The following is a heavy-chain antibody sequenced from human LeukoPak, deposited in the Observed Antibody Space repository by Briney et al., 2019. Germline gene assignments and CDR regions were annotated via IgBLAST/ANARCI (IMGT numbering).Heavy chain of an antibody. CDR2: IRYDGSNK. CDR3: ARDAHYDFWSGYYYYYYMDV. Sequence: GGSLRLSCAASGFTFSSYGMHWVRQAPGKGLEWVAFIRYDGSNKYYADSVKGRFTISRDNAKNSLYLQMNSLRAEDTAVYYCARDAHYDFWSGYYYYYYMDVWGKGTTVTVSS. V-gene: IGHV3-30*02. CDR1: GFTFSSYG. J-gene: IGHJ6*03. D-gene: IGHD3-3*01.